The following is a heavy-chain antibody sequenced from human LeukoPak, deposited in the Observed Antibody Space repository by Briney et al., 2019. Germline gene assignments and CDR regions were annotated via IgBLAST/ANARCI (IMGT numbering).Heavy chain of an antibody. V-gene: IGHV3-7*03. CDR1: EFTFSSYS. CDR3: ARDTYGGFDY. CDR2: INQDGSEK. J-gene: IGHJ4*02. D-gene: IGHD3-10*01. Sequence: GGSLRLSCAASEFTFSSYSMNWVRQVPGKGLEWVASINQDGSEKYYVDSVKGRFTISRDNAKNSLYLQMNSLRAEDTAVYYCARDTYGGFDYWGQGTLVTVSS.